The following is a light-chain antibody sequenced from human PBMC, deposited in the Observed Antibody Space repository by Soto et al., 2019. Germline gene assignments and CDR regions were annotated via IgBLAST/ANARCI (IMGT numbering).Light chain of an antibody. CDR2: DVS. Sequence: QSVLTQPASVSGSPGQSITISCTGTSSDVGGYNYVSWYQQHPGKAPKLMIYDVSNRPSGVSYRFSGSKSGNTASLTISGAQAEDDAYYYSSSNTSSSTYVFGTGTKVTVL. CDR1: SSDVGGYNY. V-gene: IGLV2-14*01. J-gene: IGLJ1*01. CDR3: SSNTSSSTYV.